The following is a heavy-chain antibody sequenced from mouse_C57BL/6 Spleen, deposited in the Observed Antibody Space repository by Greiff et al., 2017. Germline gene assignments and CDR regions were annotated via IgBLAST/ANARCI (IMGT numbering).Heavy chain of an antibody. D-gene: IGHD2-2*01. CDR1: GFSLTSYG. CDR2: IWSDGST. V-gene: IGHV2-6-1*01. Sequence: LQESGPGLVAPSQSLSITCTVSGFSLTSYGVHWVRQPPGKGLEWLVVIWSDGSTTYNSALKSRLSLSKDNSKSQVFLKMNSLQTDDTAMYYCARHPNNDGYEGRYAMDYWGQGTSVTVSS. CDR3: ARHPNNDGYEGRYAMDY. J-gene: IGHJ4*01.